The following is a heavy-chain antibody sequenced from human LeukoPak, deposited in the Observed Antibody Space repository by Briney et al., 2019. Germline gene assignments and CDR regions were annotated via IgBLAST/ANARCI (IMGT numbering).Heavy chain of an antibody. CDR2: IYYSGIT. D-gene: IGHD6-19*01. CDR3: ARGVIAVAGTVLDY. Sequence: SETLSLTCTASGGSISSYYWSWIRQPPGKGLEWIGYIYYSGITNYNPYLKRRVTISVATSKIQFSLKLSSVTAADTAVYYCARGVIAVAGTVLDYWGQGTLVTVSS. CDR1: GGSISSYY. V-gene: IGHV4-59*01. J-gene: IGHJ4*02.